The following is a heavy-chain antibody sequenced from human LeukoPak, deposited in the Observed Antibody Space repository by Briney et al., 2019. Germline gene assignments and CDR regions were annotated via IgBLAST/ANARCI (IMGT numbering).Heavy chain of an antibody. CDR1: GGSISGSSYY. Sequence: PSETLSLTCTVSGGSISGSSYYWGWIRQPPGKGLEWMGSLFFSGGTYYNTSLKSGVTISVDTSKIQFSLKLSSVTAADTAVCYCARAVWGSYECYFDYWGQGTLVTVSS. CDR2: LFFSGGT. CDR3: ARAVWGSYECYFDY. V-gene: IGHV4-39*01. J-gene: IGHJ4*02. D-gene: IGHD3-16*01.